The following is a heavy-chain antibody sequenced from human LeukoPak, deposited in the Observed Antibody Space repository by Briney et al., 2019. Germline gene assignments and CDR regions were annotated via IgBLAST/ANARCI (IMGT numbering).Heavy chain of an antibody. D-gene: IGHD5-12*01. CDR3: TRGLYSGYDGWFDP. Sequence: SETLSLTCTVSGYSISSGYYWGWIRQPPGKGLEWIGSIYHSGSTYYNPSLKSRVTISVDTSKNQFSLKLSSVTAADTAVYYCTRGLYSGYDGWFDPWGQGTLVTVSS. CDR2: IYHSGST. V-gene: IGHV4-38-2*02. CDR1: GYSISSGYY. J-gene: IGHJ5*02.